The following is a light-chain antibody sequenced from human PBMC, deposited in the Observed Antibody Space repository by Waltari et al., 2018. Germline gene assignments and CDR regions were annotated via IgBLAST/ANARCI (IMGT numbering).Light chain of an antibody. CDR3: SSYIANTSVV. CDR1: NSDVGGYDY. J-gene: IGLJ2*01. V-gene: IGLV2-14*01. CDR2: EVT. Sequence: QSALTQPASVSGSPGQSITISCTGTNSDVGGYDYVSWYQHHPGKAPKVMIYEVTNRPSGVSNRFSGSKSGNTASLTISGLQTEDEADYYCSSYIANTSVVFGGGTKLTVL.